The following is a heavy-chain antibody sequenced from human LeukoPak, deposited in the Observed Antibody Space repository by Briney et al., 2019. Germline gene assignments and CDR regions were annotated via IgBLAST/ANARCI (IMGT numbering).Heavy chain of an antibody. V-gene: IGHV4-59*01. CDR1: GGSISSYY. D-gene: IGHD2-15*01. CDR3: ARLYCSGGSCNAVY. Sequence: SETLSLICTVSGGSISSYYWSWIRQPPGKGLEWIGYIYYSGSTNYNPSLKSRVTISVDTSKNQFSLKLSSVTAADTAVYYCARLYCSGGSCNAVYWGQGTLVTVSS. J-gene: IGHJ4*02. CDR2: IYYSGST.